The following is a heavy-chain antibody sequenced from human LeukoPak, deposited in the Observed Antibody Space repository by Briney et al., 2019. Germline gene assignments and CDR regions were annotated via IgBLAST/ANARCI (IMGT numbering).Heavy chain of an antibody. D-gene: IGHD2-15*01. CDR2: ISYDGSNK. CDR3: ANQGAPHCSGGSCYYYYYGMDV. Sequence: TGGSLRLSCAASGFTFSSYAMHWVRQAPGKGLEWVAVISYDGSNKYYADSVKGRFTISRDNSKNTLYLQMNSLRAEDTAVNYCANQGAPHCSGGSCYYYYYGMDVWGQGTTVTVSS. CDR1: GFTFSSYA. J-gene: IGHJ6*02. V-gene: IGHV3-30-3*01.